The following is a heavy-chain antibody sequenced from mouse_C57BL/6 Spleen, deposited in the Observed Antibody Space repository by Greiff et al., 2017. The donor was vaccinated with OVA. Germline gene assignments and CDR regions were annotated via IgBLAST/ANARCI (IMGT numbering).Heavy chain of an antibody. CDR1: GYTFTSYW. CDR2: IDPSDSET. D-gene: IGHD1-1*01. CDR3: ERDYGRTYWYFDD. V-gene: IGHV1-52*01. Sequence: QVQLQQPGAELVRPGSSVKLSCKASGYTFTSYWMHWVKQRPIQGLEWIGNIDPSDSETHYNQKFKDKATLTVDKSSSTAYMQLSSLTSEDSAVYYCERDYGRTYWYFDDWGKGTTVTVSS. J-gene: IGHJ1*03.